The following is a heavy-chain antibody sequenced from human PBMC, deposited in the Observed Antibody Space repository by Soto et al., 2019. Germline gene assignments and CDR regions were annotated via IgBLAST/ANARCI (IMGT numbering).Heavy chain of an antibody. CDR3: TTDLWRIAVVVGSTGYFNP. Sequence: PGGSLRLSCAASGFTFSDAWMSWVRHAPGKGLYWVGRIKSKSDGGTTEYAAPVRGRFTISRDDSKNTLYLQMNSLKTEDTAVYYCTTDLWRIAVVVGSTGYFNPWGQGTPVTVSS. CDR1: GFTFSDAW. V-gene: IGHV3-15*01. D-gene: IGHD2-15*01. CDR2: IKSKSDGGTT. J-gene: IGHJ5*02.